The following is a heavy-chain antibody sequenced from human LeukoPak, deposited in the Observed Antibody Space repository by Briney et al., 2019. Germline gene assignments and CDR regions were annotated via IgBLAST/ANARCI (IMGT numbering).Heavy chain of an antibody. Sequence: GGSLRLSCAASGFTFSSYSMNWVRQAPGKGLEWVSVIYSGGSTYYADSVKGRFTISRDNSKNTLYLQMNSLRAEDTAVYYCARDSPWEAMVFGPNYYYYYGMDVWGQGTTVTVSS. CDR2: IYSGGST. J-gene: IGHJ6*02. D-gene: IGHD5-18*01. CDR3: ARDSPWEAMVFGPNYYYYYGMDV. CDR1: GFTFSSYS. V-gene: IGHV3-53*01.